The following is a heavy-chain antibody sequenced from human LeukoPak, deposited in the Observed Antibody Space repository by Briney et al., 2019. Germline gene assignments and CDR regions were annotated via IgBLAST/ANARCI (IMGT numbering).Heavy chain of an antibody. CDR3: ARTPRWLRYCYYMGV. D-gene: IGHD5-18*01. J-gene: IGHJ6*03. CDR2: IYYSGST. CDR1: GGSISSHY. Sequence: SETLSLTCTVSGGSISSHYWSWIRQPPGKGLEWIGYIYYSGSTNYNPSLKSRVTISVDTSKNQFSLKLSSVTAADTAVYYCARTPRWLRYCYYMGVWGKGTTVTVSS. V-gene: IGHV4-59*11.